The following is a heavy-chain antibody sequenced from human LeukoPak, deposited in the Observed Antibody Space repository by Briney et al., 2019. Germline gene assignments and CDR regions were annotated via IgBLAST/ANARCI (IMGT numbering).Heavy chain of an antibody. CDR2: IYTRIYTTGTT. CDR1: GDSISSGTYY. D-gene: IGHD2/OR15-2a*01. V-gene: IGHV4-61*02. CDR3: ARVPQATLSIDY. Sequence: SQTLSLTCTVSGDSISSGTYYWSWIRQPAGKGLEWIGRIYTRIYTTGTTSYNPSLKSRVTISVDTSKNQFSLKLNSVTAADTAVYYCARVPQATLSIDYWAQGTLVTVSS. J-gene: IGHJ4*02.